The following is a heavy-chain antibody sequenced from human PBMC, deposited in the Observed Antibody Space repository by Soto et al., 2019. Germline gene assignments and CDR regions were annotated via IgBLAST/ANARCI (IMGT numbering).Heavy chain of an antibody. CDR2: ISYDGSNK. V-gene: IGHV3-30*18. D-gene: IGHD3-22*01. J-gene: IGHJ6*02. Sequence: QVQLVESGGGVVQPGRSLRLSCAASGFTFSSYGMHWVRQAPGKGLEWVAVISYDGSNKYYADSVKGRFTISRDNSKNTLYLQMNSLRAEDTAVYYCAKDSQYYYDSSGYSAGPKNYYYYGMDVWGQGTTVTVSS. CDR1: GFTFSSYG. CDR3: AKDSQYYYDSSGYSAGPKNYYYYGMDV.